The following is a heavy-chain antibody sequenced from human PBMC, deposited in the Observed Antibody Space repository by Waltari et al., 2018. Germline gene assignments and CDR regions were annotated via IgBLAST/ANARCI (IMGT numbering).Heavy chain of an antibody. CDR2: IYYRGST. CDR3: AKVFSVPGWFDP. D-gene: IGHD3-9*01. J-gene: IGHJ5*02. V-gene: IGHV4-59*08. CDR1: GGSISSYY. Sequence: QVQLQESGPGLVKPSETLSLTCTVPGGSISSYYWSWIRQPPGKGLDWIGYIYYRGSTNYNPSLKSRVTISVETSESQVSLKLSSVTAADTAVYYCAKVFSVPGWFDPWGQGTLVTVSS.